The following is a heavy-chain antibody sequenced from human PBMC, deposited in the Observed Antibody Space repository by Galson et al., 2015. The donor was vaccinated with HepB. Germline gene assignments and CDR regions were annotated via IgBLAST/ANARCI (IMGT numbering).Heavy chain of an antibody. CDR2: INSDGSIT. J-gene: IGHJ5*02. CDR1: GFSISSYW. CDR3: QVVTLS. D-gene: IGHD3-22*01. V-gene: IGHV3-74*01. Sequence: SLRLSCAASGFSISSYWMHWVRQAPGKGLVWVSRINSDGSITNYADSVKGRFTISRDNAKNTPFLQMNSLRAEDTAVYYCQVVTLSWGQGTLVTVSS.